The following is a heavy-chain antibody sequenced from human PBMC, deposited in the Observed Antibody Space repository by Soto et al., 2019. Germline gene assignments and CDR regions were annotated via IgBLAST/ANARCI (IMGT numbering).Heavy chain of an antibody. V-gene: IGHV1-8*01. CDR2: MNPNSGNT. J-gene: IGHJ1*01. D-gene: IGHD6-25*01. CDR3: ARGSEQRIWRYFQH. Sequence: ASVKVSCKASGYTFTSYDINWVRQATGQGLEWMGWMNPNSGNTGYAQKFQGRVTMTRNTSISTAYMELSSLRSEDTAVYYCARGSEQRIWRYFQHWGQGTLVTVSS. CDR1: GYTFTSYD.